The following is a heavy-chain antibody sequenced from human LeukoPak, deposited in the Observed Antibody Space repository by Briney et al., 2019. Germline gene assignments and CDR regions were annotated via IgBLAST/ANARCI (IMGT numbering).Heavy chain of an antibody. Sequence: GGSLRLSCAASGFTFSSDWMNWVRQVPGKGLVWVSRISVDGSSTSYADSVKGRFTISRDNAKNTLFLQMNSLRVEDTAVYFCARLGGITTIVDDGFDIWGQGTMVTVSS. CDR1: GFTFSSDW. CDR2: ISVDGSST. CDR3: ARLGGITTIVDDGFDI. D-gene: IGHD3-22*01. V-gene: IGHV3-74*01. J-gene: IGHJ3*02.